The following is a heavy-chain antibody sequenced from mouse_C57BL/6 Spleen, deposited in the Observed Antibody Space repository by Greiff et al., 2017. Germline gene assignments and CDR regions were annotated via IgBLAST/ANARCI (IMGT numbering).Heavy chain of an antibody. D-gene: IGHD2-4*01. CDR2: IDPSDSYT. CDR1: GYTFTSYW. Sequence: QVQLQQPGAELVKPGASVKLSCKASGYTFTSYWMQWVKQRPGQGLEWIGEIDPSDSYTNYNQKFKGKATLTVDTSSSTAYMQLSSRTSEDSAVYYCARSRGYDYPFAYWGQGTLVTVSA. CDR3: ARSRGYDYPFAY. V-gene: IGHV1-50*01. J-gene: IGHJ3*01.